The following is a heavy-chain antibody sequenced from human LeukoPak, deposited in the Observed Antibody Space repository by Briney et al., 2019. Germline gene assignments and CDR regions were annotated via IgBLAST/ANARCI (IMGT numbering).Heavy chain of an antibody. V-gene: IGHV3-23*01. CDR3: AKTGPYYFDY. J-gene: IGHJ4*02. CDR2: IGVGRST. CDR1: GFTFSSSA. Sequence: PGGSLRLSCAASGFTFSSSAMAWVRLAPGKGLEWVSAIGVGRSTYYADSVKGRFSISRDNSKNTLYLQMNSLNTEDTALFYCAKTGPYYFDYWGQGTLVTVSS.